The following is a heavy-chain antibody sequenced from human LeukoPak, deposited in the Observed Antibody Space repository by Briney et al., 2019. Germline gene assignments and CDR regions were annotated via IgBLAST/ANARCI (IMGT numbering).Heavy chain of an antibody. V-gene: IGHV3-23*01. CDR1: GFTFSNYA. CDR2: IGGRGDST. Sequence: GGSLRLSCAASGFTFSNYAMSWVRQAPGMGLECVSVIGGRGDSTYYADSVKGRFTISRDNSKNTLSLQMNSLRAEDTAVYYCAKDRATYCSSGVCYFRADAFDYWGQGTQVTVSS. J-gene: IGHJ4*02. CDR3: AKDRATYCSSGVCYFRADAFDY. D-gene: IGHD2-8*01.